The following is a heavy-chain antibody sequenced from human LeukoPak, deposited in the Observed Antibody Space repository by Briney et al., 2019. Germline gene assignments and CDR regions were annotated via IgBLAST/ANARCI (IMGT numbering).Heavy chain of an antibody. V-gene: IGHV3-23*01. J-gene: IGHJ2*01. CDR2: ISGSDGST. CDR1: GFTFSSYA. D-gene: IGHD2-15*01. CDR3: AREGESRYFDL. Sequence: GGSLRLSCAASGFTFSSYAMSWVRQAPGKGLEWVSVISGSDGSTYYADSVTGRFIVSRLTSNNTIFLQMDNLRPEDTAVYYCAREGESRYFDLWGLGTLVIVS.